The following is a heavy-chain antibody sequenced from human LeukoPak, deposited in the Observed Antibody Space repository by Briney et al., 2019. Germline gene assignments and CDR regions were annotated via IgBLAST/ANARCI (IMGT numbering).Heavy chain of an antibody. D-gene: IGHD6-13*01. Sequence: SETLSLTCTVSGGSISPYYWTWIRQPPGNGLEWIGYIYYSGGTNHNASLNSRVTMSVDTSKNQFSLKLTSVTAADTAVYYCARRAAAVGTYYMDVWGKGTTVTVSS. J-gene: IGHJ6*03. CDR2: IYYSGGT. CDR1: GGSISPYY. V-gene: IGHV4-59*01. CDR3: ARRAAAVGTYYMDV.